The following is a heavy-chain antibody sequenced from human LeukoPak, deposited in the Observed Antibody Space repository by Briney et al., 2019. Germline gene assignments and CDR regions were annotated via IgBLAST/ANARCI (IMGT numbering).Heavy chain of an antibody. CDR3: AKGLHSGY. CDR2: ISYDGSNK. Sequence: GGSLRLSCAASGFTFSSYAMHWVRQAPGKGLEWVAVISYDGSNKYYADSVKGRFTISRDNSKNTLYLQMNSLRAEDTAVYYCAKGLHSGYWGQGTLVTVSS. CDR1: GFTFSSYA. J-gene: IGHJ4*02. D-gene: IGHD3-10*01. V-gene: IGHV3-30*04.